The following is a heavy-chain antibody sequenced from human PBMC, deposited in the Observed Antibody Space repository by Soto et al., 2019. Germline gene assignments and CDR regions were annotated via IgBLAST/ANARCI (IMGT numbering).Heavy chain of an antibody. CDR1: GYSFTKYH. V-gene: IGHV1-2*02. Sequence: ASVKVSCKASGYSFTKYHMHWVRQAPGQGLEWMGWINPGSGVTNQAQKFQGRVAMTRDTSVTTTYMELNSLTSDDTAVYYCARVAGHKNARFDTWGQGALVTVSS. CDR2: INPGSGVT. J-gene: IGHJ4*02. CDR3: ARVAGHKNARFDT. D-gene: IGHD1-1*01.